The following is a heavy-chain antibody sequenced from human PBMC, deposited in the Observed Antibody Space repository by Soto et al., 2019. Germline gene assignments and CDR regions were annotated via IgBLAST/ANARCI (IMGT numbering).Heavy chain of an antibody. CDR3: ARVAEQLAPYYYYCGKDV. CDR2: IIPIFGTA. D-gene: IGHD6-13*01. CDR1: GGTFSSDA. Sequence: SVKVSFKASGGTFSSDAISWVRQAPGQGLEWMGGIIPIFGTANYAQKFQGRVTITADESTSTAYMELSSLRSEDTAVYYCARVAEQLAPYYYYCGKDVWGQGTTVNVSS. J-gene: IGHJ6*02. V-gene: IGHV1-69*01.